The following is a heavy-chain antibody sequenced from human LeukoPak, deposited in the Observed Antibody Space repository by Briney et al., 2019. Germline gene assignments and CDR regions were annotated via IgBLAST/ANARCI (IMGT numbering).Heavy chain of an antibody. J-gene: IGHJ3*02. CDR3: ARTGNHDAFDI. Sequence: PGGSLRLSCAASGFTLSSYSMNWVRQAPGKGLEWVSSISSSSSYIYYADSVKGRFTISRDNAKDSLYLQMNSLRAEDTAVYYCARTGNHDAFDIWGQGTMVTVSS. CDR2: ISSSSSYI. CDR1: GFTLSSYS. V-gene: IGHV3-21*01. D-gene: IGHD1-14*01.